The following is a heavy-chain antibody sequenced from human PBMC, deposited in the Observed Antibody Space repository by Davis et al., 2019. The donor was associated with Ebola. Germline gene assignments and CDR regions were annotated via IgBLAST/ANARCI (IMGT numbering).Heavy chain of an antibody. CDR2: ISYDGSNK. CDR3: AKDLFGQLWLRPYYYYYGMDV. CDR1: GFTFSRYG. D-gene: IGHD5-18*01. J-gene: IGHJ6*02. V-gene: IGHV3-30*18. Sequence: GESLKISCEASGFTFSRYGMHWVRQAPGKGLEWVAVISYDGSNKYYADSVKGRFTISRDNSKNTLYLQMNSLRAEDTAVYYCAKDLFGQLWLRPYYYYYGMDVWGQGTTVTVSS.